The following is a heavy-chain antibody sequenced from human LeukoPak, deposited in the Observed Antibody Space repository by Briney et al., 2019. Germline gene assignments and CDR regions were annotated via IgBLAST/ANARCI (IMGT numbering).Heavy chain of an antibody. CDR3: AREGSYCSSTSCSGFDY. CDR2: ISAYNGNT. CDR1: GYTFTSYG. V-gene: IGHV1-18*01. J-gene: IGHJ4*02. Sequence: ASVKVSCKASGYTFTSYGISWVRQAPGQGLEWMGWISAYNGNTNYAQKLQGRVTMTTDTSTSTAYMELRSLRSDDTAVYYCAREGSYCSSTSCSGFDYWGQGTLVTVSS. D-gene: IGHD2-2*01.